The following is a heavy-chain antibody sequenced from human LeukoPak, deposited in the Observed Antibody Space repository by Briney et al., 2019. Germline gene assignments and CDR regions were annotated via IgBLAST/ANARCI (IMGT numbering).Heavy chain of an antibody. CDR2: ISGSGDNT. V-gene: IGHV3-23*01. J-gene: IGHJ4*02. CDR1: GFTFSDYY. Sequence: GGSLRLSCAASGFTFSDYYMSWIRQAPGKGLEWVSCISGSGDNTYYPDSVRGRFTISRDNFKNTLYLQMDSLRAEDTAVYYCAKIPQVSIFGVPNFDDWGRGTLVTVSS. CDR3: AKIPQVSIFGVPNFDD. D-gene: IGHD3-3*01.